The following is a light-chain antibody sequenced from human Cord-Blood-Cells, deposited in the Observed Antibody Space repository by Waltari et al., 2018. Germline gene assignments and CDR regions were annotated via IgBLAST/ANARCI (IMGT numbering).Light chain of an antibody. CDR3: QQYGSSPPYT. Sequence: EIVLTQSPGTLSLSPGERATLSCRASQSVSSSYLAWYQQKPGQAPRLLIYGASSSATGIPDSFSGSGSGTYFTLTISRLEPEDFAVYYWQQYGSSPPYTFGQGTKLEIK. CDR2: GAS. CDR1: QSVSSSY. V-gene: IGKV3-20*01. J-gene: IGKJ2*01.